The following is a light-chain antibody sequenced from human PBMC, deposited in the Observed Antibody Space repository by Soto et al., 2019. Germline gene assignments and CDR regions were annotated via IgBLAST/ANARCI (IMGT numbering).Light chain of an antibody. J-gene: IGKJ5*01. CDR3: QQYNDWPPIT. Sequence: EIVLTQSPGTLSLSPGERSTLSCRASQSVTRNYLAWYQQKPGQAPRLLIYDASTRATVIPARFSGSGSGTEFTLTISSLQSEDFAVYYCQQYNDWPPITFGQGTRLEIK. CDR2: DAS. V-gene: IGKV3-15*01. CDR1: QSVTRNY.